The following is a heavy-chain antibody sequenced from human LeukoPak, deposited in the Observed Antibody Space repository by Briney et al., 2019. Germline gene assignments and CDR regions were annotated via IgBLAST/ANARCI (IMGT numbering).Heavy chain of an antibody. D-gene: IGHD6-13*01. V-gene: IGHV4-59*01. CDR1: GGSISSYY. Sequence: PSETLSLTCAVSGGSISSYYWSWIRQPPGKGLEWIGYIYYSGSTNYNPSLKSRVTISVDTSKNQFSLKLRSVTAADTAVYYCARLDDRAARIAVGRSSTWSSRRGFDYWGQGTLVTVSS. CDR2: IYYSGST. J-gene: IGHJ4*02. CDR3: ARLDDRAARIAVGRSSTWSSRRGFDY.